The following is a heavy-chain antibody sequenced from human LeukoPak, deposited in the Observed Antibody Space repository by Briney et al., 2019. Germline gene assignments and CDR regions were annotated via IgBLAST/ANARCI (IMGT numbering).Heavy chain of an antibody. V-gene: IGHV4-39*07. Sequence: SETLSLTCTVSGGSIITTGYYWGWIRQPPGKGLEWIGTMYYNGITYYNPSFKSRVTISGDMSKNQFSLRLTSVTAADTAVYFCARDIGSGYYDFWGQGVLVTVSS. CDR2: MYYNGIT. CDR3: ARDIGSGYYDF. J-gene: IGHJ4*02. D-gene: IGHD3-22*01. CDR1: GGSIITTGYY.